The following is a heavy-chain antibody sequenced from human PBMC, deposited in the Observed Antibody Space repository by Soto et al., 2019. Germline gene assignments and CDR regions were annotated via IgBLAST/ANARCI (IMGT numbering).Heavy chain of an antibody. J-gene: IGHJ6*02. D-gene: IGHD2-2*01. V-gene: IGHV5-51*01. CDR3: ARSDVVVVPAALQDYGMDV. Sequence: GESLKISGQGSGYSFTIYCIGWVLQMPWKGLEWMGIIYPGDSDTRYSPSFQGQVTISADKSISTAYLQWSSLKASDTAMYYCARSDVVVVPAALQDYGMDVWGQGTTVTVSS. CDR1: GYSFTIYC. CDR2: IYPGDSDT.